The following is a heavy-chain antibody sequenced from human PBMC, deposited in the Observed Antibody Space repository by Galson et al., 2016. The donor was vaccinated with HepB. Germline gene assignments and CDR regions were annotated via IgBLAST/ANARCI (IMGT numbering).Heavy chain of an antibody. D-gene: IGHD3-3*01. V-gene: IGHV3-30*04. CDR3: ARDTYYDFWNGYSGYHYGMDV. CDR2: ISYDGRNK. CDR1: GFTFSNYA. J-gene: IGHJ6*02. Sequence: SLRLSCAASGFTFSNYAMYWVRQAPGKGLEWLTLISYDGRNKFYADSVKGRFTISRDNSKSTLYLQMNSLRAEDTAVYYCARDTYYDFWNGYSGYHYGMDVWGQGTTVSVSS.